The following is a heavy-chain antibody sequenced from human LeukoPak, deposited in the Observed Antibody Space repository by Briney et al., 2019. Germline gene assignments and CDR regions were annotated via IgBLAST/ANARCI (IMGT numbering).Heavy chain of an antibody. CDR2: IFYSGST. D-gene: IGHD3-22*01. Sequence: SETLSLTCAVYGGSFSGYYWSWIRQPPGKGLEWIGYIFYSGSTNYNPSLKSRVTISVDTSKNQFSLKLSSVTAADTALYYCARGNSDYDSSGYFPWESFQHWGQGTLVTVSS. CDR1: GGSFSGYY. V-gene: IGHV4-59*01. J-gene: IGHJ1*01. CDR3: ARGNSDYDSSGYFPWESFQH.